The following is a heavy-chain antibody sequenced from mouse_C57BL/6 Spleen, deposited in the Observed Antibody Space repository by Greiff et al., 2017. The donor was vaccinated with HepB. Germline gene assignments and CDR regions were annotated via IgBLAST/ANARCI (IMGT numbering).Heavy chain of an antibody. D-gene: IGHD3-1*01. V-gene: IGHV1-55*01. CDR1: GYTFTSYW. J-gene: IGHJ4*01. Sequence: VQLQQPGAELVKPGASVKMSCKASGYTFTSYWITWVKQRPGQGLEWIGDIYPGSGSTNYNEKFKSKATLTVDTSSSTAYMQLSSLTSEDSAVYYCARKGFTALGYAMDYWGQGTSVTVSS. CDR3: ARKGFTALGYAMDY. CDR2: IYPGSGST.